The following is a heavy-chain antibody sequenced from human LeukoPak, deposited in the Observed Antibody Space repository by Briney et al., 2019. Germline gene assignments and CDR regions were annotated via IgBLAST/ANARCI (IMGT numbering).Heavy chain of an antibody. CDR3: AREGLSSGWLDY. D-gene: IGHD6-19*01. CDR1: GFTFSSYA. J-gene: IGHJ4*02. CDR2: ISYDGSNK. V-gene: IGHV3-30-3*01. Sequence: GRSLRLSCAASGFTFSSYAMHWVRQAPGKGLEWVAVISYDGSNKYYADSVKGRFTISRDNSKNTLYLQMNSLRAEDTAVYYCAREGLSSGWLDYWGQGTLVTVSS.